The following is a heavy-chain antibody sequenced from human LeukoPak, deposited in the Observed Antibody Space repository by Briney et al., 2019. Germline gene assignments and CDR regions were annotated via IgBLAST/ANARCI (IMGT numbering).Heavy chain of an antibody. V-gene: IGHV4-59*06. J-gene: IGHJ4*02. Sequence: PSETLSLTCTVSGGSISSYYWSWIRQHPGKGLEWIGYIYYSGSTYYNPSLKSRVTISVDTSKNQFSLKLSSVTAADTAVYYCARGIDSYDILTGYYFDYWGQGTLVTVSS. CDR2: IYYSGST. D-gene: IGHD3-9*01. CDR3: ARGIDSYDILTGYYFDY. CDR1: GGSISSYY.